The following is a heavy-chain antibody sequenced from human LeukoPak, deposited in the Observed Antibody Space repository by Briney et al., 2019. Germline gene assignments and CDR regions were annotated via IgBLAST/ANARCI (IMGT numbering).Heavy chain of an antibody. CDR3: ARDNSGWSVDY. V-gene: IGHV1-18*01. CDR1: GYPFTSFG. Sequence: ASVKVSCKASGYPFTSFGISWVRQAPGQGLEWMGWISAYNGKTNYAQEVQGRVSMTLDTSTSTVYMELNSLESEDTAMYYCARDNSGWSVDYWGQGTLVTVTS. J-gene: IGHJ4*02. CDR2: ISAYNGKT. D-gene: IGHD6-19*01.